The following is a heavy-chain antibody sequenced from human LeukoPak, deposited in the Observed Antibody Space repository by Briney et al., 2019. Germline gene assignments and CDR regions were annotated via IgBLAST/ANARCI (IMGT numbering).Heavy chain of an antibody. CDR3: ARDWCSSTSCYLAWFDP. CDR1: GGSISSYY. Sequence: SETLSLTCTVSGGSISSYYWSWIRQPAGKGLEWIGRIYTSGSTNYNPSLKSRVTMSVDTSKNRFSLKLSSVTAADTAVYYCARDWCSSTSCYLAWFDPWGQGTLVTVSS. D-gene: IGHD2-2*01. V-gene: IGHV4-4*07. J-gene: IGHJ5*02. CDR2: IYTSGST.